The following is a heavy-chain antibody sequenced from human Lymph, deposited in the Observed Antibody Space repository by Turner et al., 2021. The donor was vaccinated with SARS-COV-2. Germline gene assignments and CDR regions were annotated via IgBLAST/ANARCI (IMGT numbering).Heavy chain of an antibody. CDR1: GYTLTELS. CDR3: ATVLCTGSSCYYYGMDV. D-gene: IGHD2-15*01. Sequence: QVQLVQSGAEVKKPGASVKVSCTVCGYTLTELSMPWVRQAPGKGLEWRGGFDPEDGEIIYAQKFQGRVTMTEDTSTDTAYMELSSLRSEDTAVYYCATVLCTGSSCYYYGMDVWGQGTTVTVSS. V-gene: IGHV1-24*01. J-gene: IGHJ6*02. CDR2: FDPEDGEI.